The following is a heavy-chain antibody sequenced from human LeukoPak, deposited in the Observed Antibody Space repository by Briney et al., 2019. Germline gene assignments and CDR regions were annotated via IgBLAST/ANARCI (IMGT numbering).Heavy chain of an antibody. CDR2: ISGSGGST. J-gene: IGHJ3*02. Sequence: GGSLRLSCAASGFTFSSYAMSWVRQAPWKGLEWVSAISGSGGSTYYADSVKGRFTISRDNSKNTLYLQMNSLRAEDTAVYYCAKDLYSSSGYVGVFDIGGKGKMVTVSS. CDR1: GFTFSSYA. V-gene: IGHV3-23*01. CDR3: AKDLYSSSGYVGVFDI. D-gene: IGHD6-13*01.